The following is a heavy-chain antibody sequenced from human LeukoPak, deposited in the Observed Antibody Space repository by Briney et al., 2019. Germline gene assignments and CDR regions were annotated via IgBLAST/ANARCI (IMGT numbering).Heavy chain of an antibody. CDR2: TKQDGSEK. Sequence: PGGSLRLSCAASGFTFSSYWMSWVRQAPGKGLEWVANTKQDGSEKYYVDSVRGRFSISRDSAKNSLYLQMNSLRAEDTAVYYCARDRVPGYYGSGSYVYWGQGTLVTVSS. D-gene: IGHD3-10*01. CDR1: GFTFSSYW. V-gene: IGHV3-7*01. J-gene: IGHJ4*02. CDR3: ARDRVPGYYGSGSYVY.